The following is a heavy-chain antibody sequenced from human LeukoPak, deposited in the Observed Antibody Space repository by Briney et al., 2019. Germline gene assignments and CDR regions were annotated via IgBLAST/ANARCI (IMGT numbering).Heavy chain of an antibody. D-gene: IGHD1-26*01. CDR3: ARRGAKVWFDP. CDR1: GGSISSSSYY. Sequence: SETLSLTCTVSGGSISSSSYYWGWIRQPPGKGLEWIGSIYYSGSTYYNPSLKSRVTISVDTSKNQFSLKLSSVTAADTAVYYCARRGAKVWFDPWGQGTLVTVSS. CDR2: IYYSGST. J-gene: IGHJ5*02. V-gene: IGHV4-39*07.